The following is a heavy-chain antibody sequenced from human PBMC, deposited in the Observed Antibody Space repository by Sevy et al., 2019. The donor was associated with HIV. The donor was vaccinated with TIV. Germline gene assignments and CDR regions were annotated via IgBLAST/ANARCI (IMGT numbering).Heavy chain of an antibody. CDR2: ISSTSNYI. CDR3: ARGYDFWSGYYTPDWYFDL. V-gene: IGHV3-21*01. D-gene: IGHD3-3*01. J-gene: IGHJ2*01. Sequence: GGSLRLSCAASGFTFSTYSMNWVRQAPGRGLEWVSSISSTSNYIYYADSVKVRFTISRDNAKNSLYLQMNSLRAEDTAVFYCARGYDFWSGYYTPDWYFDLWGRGTLVTVSS. CDR1: GFTFSTYS.